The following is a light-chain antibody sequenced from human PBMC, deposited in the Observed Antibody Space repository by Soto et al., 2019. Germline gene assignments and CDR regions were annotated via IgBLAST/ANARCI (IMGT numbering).Light chain of an antibody. CDR1: QGISSY. CDR3: QHYYTYPWT. Sequence: ASRMTQSPSSLSASTGDRVTITCRASQGISSYLAWYQQKPGKAPNLLIYAASTLQSGVPSRFSGSGSGTDFTLTISCLQSEDFATYFCQHYYTYPWTFGQGTKVDIK. V-gene: IGKV1-8*01. CDR2: AAS. J-gene: IGKJ1*01.